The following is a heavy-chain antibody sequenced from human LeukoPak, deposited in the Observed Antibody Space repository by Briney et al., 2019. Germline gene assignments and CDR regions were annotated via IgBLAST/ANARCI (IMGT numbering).Heavy chain of an antibody. D-gene: IGHD4-23*01. CDR2: INHSGNT. V-gene: IGHV4-34*01. CDR1: GGSFSGYY. J-gene: IGHJ6*03. Sequence: SETLSLTCAVYGGSFSGYYWSWIRQPPGKVLEWIGEINHSGNTNSNPSLKSRVTMSVDTSKNQFSLKLSSLTAADTAMYYCARREPHGDYGGKIRYYYYMDVWGKGTTITISS. CDR3: ARREPHGDYGGKIRYYYYMDV.